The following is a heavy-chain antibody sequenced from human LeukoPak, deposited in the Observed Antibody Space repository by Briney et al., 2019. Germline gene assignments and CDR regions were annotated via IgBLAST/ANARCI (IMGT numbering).Heavy chain of an antibody. V-gene: IGHV3-30*03. CDR2: ISYDGSNK. D-gene: IGHD3-22*01. CDR3: ARSDYYDSSGYYYY. J-gene: IGHJ4*02. Sequence: GGSLRLSCAASGFTFSSYGMHWVRQAPGKGLEWVAVISYDGSNKYYADSVKGRFTISRDNSKNTLYLQMNSLRAEDTAVYYCARSDYYDSSGYYYYWGQGTLVTVSS. CDR1: GFTFSSYG.